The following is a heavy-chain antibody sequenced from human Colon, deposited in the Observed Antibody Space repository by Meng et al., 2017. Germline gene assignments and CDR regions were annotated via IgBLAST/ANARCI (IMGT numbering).Heavy chain of an antibody. CDR1: GFSFSSFA. CDR2: ISYDGIMQ. J-gene: IGHJ4*02. Sequence: QVRVLGSGRGFFQPWRSLRLSCVASGFSFSSFARHWVRQAPGKGLEWVAGISYDGIMQYYADSVKGRFTISRDKSKSTLYLQMTSLRAEDTAVYYCVRGGTMIVPVTQKLDYWGQGTLVTVSS. V-gene: IGHV3-30*01. CDR3: VRGGTMIVPVTQKLDY. D-gene: IGHD3-22*01.